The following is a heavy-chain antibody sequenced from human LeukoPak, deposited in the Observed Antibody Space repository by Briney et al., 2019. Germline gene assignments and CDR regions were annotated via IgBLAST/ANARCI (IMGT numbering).Heavy chain of an antibody. J-gene: IGHJ6*03. CDR3: ARDLSYCSGGSCYSAYYYYYMDV. CDR2: IYTSGST. D-gene: IGHD2-15*01. Sequence: PSETLSLTCTVSGGSISSYYWSWIRQPAGKGLEWIGRIYTSGSTNYNPSLKSRVTMSVDTSKNQFSLKLSSVTAADTAVYYCARDLSYCSGGSCYSAYYYYYMDVWGKGTTVTVSS. V-gene: IGHV4-4*07. CDR1: GGSISSYY.